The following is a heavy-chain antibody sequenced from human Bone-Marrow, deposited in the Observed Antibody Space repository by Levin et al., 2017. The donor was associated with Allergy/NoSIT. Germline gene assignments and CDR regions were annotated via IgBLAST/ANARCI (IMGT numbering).Heavy chain of an antibody. D-gene: IGHD3-10*02. Sequence: GGSLRLSCSAAGFIVSDYSMNWVRQTPGKGLEWVSSISTTGNYIYYGDSVKGRFTISRDNAKNSLFLQMDSLRVDDSAIYYCARAKFGDPSPFDYWGQGTLVTVSS. CDR2: ISTTGNYI. J-gene: IGHJ4*02. CDR1: GFIVSDYS. CDR3: ARAKFGDPSPFDY. V-gene: IGHV3-21*01.